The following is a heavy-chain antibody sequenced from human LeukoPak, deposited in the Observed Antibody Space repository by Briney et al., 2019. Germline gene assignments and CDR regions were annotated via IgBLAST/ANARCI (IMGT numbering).Heavy chain of an antibody. CDR2: MNPNSGNT. CDR3: AREGSGWYGHYFAY. J-gene: IGHJ4*02. V-gene: IGHV1-8*02. CDR1: GYTFTIYD. Sequence: ASVTVSFTSSGYTFTIYDINWVRQAPGQGLEWMGWMNPNSGNTGYSQKLQGRGTMTTDTSTSTAYMELRSPRSHPPAVYYCAREGSGWYGHYFAYWGQGTLAPASS. D-gene: IGHD6-19*01.